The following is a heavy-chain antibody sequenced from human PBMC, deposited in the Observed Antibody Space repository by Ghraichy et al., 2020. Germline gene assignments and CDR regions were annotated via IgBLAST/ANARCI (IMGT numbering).Heavy chain of an antibody. Sequence: AGSLRLSCAASGFTFSSYAMSWVRQAPGKGLEWVSAISGSGGSTYYADSVKGWFTISRDNSKNTLYLQMNSLRAEDTAVYYCATNAHYGSGSQQKINHAFDIWGQGTMVTVSS. D-gene: IGHD3-10*01. V-gene: IGHV3-23*01. CDR1: GFTFSSYA. CDR3: ATNAHYGSGSQQKINHAFDI. CDR2: ISGSGGST. J-gene: IGHJ3*02.